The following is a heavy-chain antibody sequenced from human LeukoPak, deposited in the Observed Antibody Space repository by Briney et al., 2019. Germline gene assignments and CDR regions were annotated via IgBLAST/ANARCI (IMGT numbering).Heavy chain of an antibody. Sequence: GGSLRLSCAASGFTFSSYGMHWVRQAPGKGLEWVAFIRYDGSNKYYADSVKGRFTISRDNSKNTLYLQMNSLRAEDTAVYYCAKAKGSIAGFQDYWGQGTLVTVSS. CDR1: GFTFSSYG. CDR2: IRYDGSNK. CDR3: AKAKGSIAGFQDY. V-gene: IGHV3-30*02. D-gene: IGHD6-6*01. J-gene: IGHJ4*02.